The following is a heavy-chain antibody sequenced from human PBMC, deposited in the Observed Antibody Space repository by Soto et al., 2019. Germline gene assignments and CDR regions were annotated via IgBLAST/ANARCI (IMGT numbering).Heavy chain of an antibody. CDR3: ATGTTFDY. J-gene: IGHJ4*02. D-gene: IGHD3-10*01. Sequence: PGGSLRLSCAASGFTVSGNYISWVRQAPGKGLEWVSVIYPGDSTYYADSVKGRFTISRDNSKNTLYLQMNNLRAEDTAVYYCATGTTFDYWSQGTLVTVSS. CDR1: GFTVSGNY. V-gene: IGHV3-53*01. CDR2: IYPGDST.